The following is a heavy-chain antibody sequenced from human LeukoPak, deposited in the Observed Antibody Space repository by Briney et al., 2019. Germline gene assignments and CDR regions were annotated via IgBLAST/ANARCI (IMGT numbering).Heavy chain of an antibody. D-gene: IGHD3-10*01. CDR1: GFTFSSYS. CDR3: ARDVTYYYGSGIPDI. J-gene: IGHJ3*02. CDR2: ISSSSSYI. Sequence: GGSLRLSCAASGFTFSSYSMNWVRQAPGKGLEWVSSISSSSSYIYYADSVKGRFTISRDNAKNSLYLQMNSLRAEDTAVYYCARDVTYYYGSGIPDIWGQGTMVTVSS. V-gene: IGHV3-21*04.